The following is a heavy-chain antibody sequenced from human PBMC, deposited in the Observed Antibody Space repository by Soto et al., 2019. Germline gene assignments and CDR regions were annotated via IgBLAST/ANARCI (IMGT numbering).Heavy chain of an antibody. V-gene: IGHV1-18*01. CDR1: GYTFTSYG. J-gene: IGHJ6*03. Sequence: ASVKVSCKASGYTFTSYGISWVRQAPGQGLEWMGWISAYNGNTNYAQKLQGRVTMTTDTSTSTAYMELRSLRSDDTAVYYCARFMEWTQYYYYMDVWGKGTTVTVSS. D-gene: IGHD3-3*01. CDR3: ARFMEWTQYYYYMDV. CDR2: ISAYNGNT.